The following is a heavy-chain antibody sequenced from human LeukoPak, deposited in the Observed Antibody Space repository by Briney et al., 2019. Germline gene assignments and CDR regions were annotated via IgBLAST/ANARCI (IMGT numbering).Heavy chain of an antibody. Sequence: TTGGSLRLSCAASGFTFSSYSMNWVRQAPGKGLEWVSSISSSSSYIYYADSVKGRFTISRDNAKNSLYLQMNSLRAEDTAVYYCARDASWDIVVVPAAIPTRSDYWGQGTLVTASS. V-gene: IGHV3-21*01. CDR2: ISSSSSYI. CDR3: ARDASWDIVVVPAAIPTRSDY. CDR1: GFTFSSYS. D-gene: IGHD2-2*01. J-gene: IGHJ4*02.